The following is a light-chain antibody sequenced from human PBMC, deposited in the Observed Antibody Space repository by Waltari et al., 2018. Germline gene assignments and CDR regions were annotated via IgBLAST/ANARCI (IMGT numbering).Light chain of an antibody. J-gene: IGKJ5*01. V-gene: IGKV3-15*01. CDR1: QNVRN. Sequence: EIVLTQSPATLSLSPGEGATLSCRTSQNVRNLAWYQHKPGQPPKLLIYWASVRASGVPDRFSGSGSGTDFTLTISSLQAEDVAVYYCHHYYIPPLTFGQGTRLEIK. CDR2: WAS. CDR3: HHYYIPPLT.